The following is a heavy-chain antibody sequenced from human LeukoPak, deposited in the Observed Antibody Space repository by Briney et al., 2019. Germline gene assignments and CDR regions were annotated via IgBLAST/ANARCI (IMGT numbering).Heavy chain of an antibody. D-gene: IGHD6-25*01. V-gene: IGHV4-4*02. CDR1: GDSISSINW. CDR2: IYHGGTT. Sequence: PSETLSLTCAVSGDSISSINWWSWVRPPPGKGLEWIGEIYHGGTTNYNPSLKSRVAISVDKSKNQFSLKLSSATAADTAVYYCARLVRIAATMFFDYWGQGTLVTVSS. J-gene: IGHJ4*02. CDR3: ARLVRIAATMFFDY.